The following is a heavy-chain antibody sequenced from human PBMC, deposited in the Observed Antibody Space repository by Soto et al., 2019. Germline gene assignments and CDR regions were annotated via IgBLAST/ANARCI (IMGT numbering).Heavy chain of an antibody. D-gene: IGHD3-16*01. V-gene: IGHV2-5*01. CDR1: GFSLTTRGVG. CDR3: AHIPNYYQYDWFAP. Sequence: QITLKESGPTLVKPTQTLTLTCTFSGFSLTTRGVGVGWIRQPPGKALECLALIYWYDDKRYSPSLQSILSITKDTSKDQVVLTMTNVDPVDTATYYCAHIPNYYQYDWFAPWGQGTLVAVSS. CDR2: IYWYDDK. J-gene: IGHJ5*02.